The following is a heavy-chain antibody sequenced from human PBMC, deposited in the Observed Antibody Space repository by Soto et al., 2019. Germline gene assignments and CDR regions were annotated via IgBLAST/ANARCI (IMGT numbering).Heavy chain of an antibody. V-gene: IGHV4-39*01. J-gene: IGHJ6*02. D-gene: IGHD6-13*01. Sequence: KPSETLSLTCTVSGGSISSSSYYWGWIRQPPGKGLEWIGSIYYSGSTYYNPSLKSRVTISVDTSKNQFSLKLSSVTAADTAVYYCARHAGTNYYYYGMDVWGQGTTVTVSS. CDR2: IYYSGST. CDR3: ARHAGTNYYYYGMDV. CDR1: GGSISSSSYY.